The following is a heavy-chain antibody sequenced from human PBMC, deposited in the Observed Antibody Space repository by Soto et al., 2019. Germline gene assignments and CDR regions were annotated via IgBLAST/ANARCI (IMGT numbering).Heavy chain of an antibody. CDR3: ARRTLRNYYYYYGMDV. D-gene: IGHD3-16*01. V-gene: IGHV4-34*01. CDR2: INHSGST. CDR1: GGSFSGYY. J-gene: IGHJ6*02. Sequence: QVQLQQWGAGLLKPSETLSLTCAVYGGSFSGYYWGWIRQPPGKGLEWIGEINHSGSTNYNPSLKSRVTISVDTSKNQFSLKLSSVTAADTAVYYCARRTLRNYYYYYGMDVWGQGTTVTVSS.